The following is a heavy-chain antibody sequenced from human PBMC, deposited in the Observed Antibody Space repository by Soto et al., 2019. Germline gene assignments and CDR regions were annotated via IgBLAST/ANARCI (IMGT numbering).Heavy chain of an antibody. CDR1: GGSFSGYY. CDR2: INHSGST. Sequence: PSETLSLTCAVYGGSFSGYYWSWIRQPPGKGLEWIGEINHSGSTNYNPSLKSRVTISVDTSKNQFSLKLSSVTAADTAVYYCARGSLVGVAAAFAFDIWGQGTMVTV. V-gene: IGHV4-34*01. J-gene: IGHJ3*02. CDR3: ARGSLVGVAAAFAFDI. D-gene: IGHD6-13*01.